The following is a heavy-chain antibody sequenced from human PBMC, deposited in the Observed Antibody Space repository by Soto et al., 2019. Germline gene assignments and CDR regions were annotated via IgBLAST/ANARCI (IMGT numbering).Heavy chain of an antibody. V-gene: IGHV3-30*18. J-gene: IGHJ4*02. Sequence: LRLSCAASGFTFSSYGMHWVRQAPGKGLEWVAVISYDGSNKSYADSVKGRFTISRDHSKNTLYLQMNSLGAEDTAVYYCVKDRTIAAAGIKGFFDYWGQGTLVTVSS. CDR2: ISYDGSNK. D-gene: IGHD6-13*01. CDR3: VKDRTIAAAGIKGFFDY. CDR1: GFTFSSYG.